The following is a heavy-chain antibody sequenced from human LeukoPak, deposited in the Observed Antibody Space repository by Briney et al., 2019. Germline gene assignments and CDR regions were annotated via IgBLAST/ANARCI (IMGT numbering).Heavy chain of an antibody. CDR3: ARSLRVRGVPDYMDV. CDR2: IYKSAIT. V-gene: IGHV3-53*01. Sequence: GGSLRLSCAASGFTFSSYAMHWVRQAPGKGLEWVSVIYKSAITYYADTVRGRFTISRDNSKNTLYLQMNSLRAEDTAVYYCARSLRVRGVPDYMDVWGKGTTVTISS. D-gene: IGHD3-10*01. CDR1: GFTFSSYA. J-gene: IGHJ6*03.